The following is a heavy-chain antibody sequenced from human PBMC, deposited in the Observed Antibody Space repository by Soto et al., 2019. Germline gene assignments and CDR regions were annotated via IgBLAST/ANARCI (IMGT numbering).Heavy chain of an antibody. D-gene: IGHD3-16*02. V-gene: IGHV3-23*01. CDR3: ANGLSVSYYFDY. J-gene: IGHJ4*02. CDR1: GFTFSDYA. Sequence: EVQLLESGGGLVQPGGSLRLSCVASGFTFSDYAMTWVRQAPGKGLEWVSCISGSGGNTYYADSVKGRFTISRDNSRNTLYLEMHSRRAEDTAVYYCANGLSVSYYFDYWGQGTLVTVSS. CDR2: ISGSGGNT.